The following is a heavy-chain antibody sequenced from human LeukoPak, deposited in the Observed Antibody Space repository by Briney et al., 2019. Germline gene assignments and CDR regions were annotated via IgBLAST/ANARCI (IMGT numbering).Heavy chain of an antibody. D-gene: IGHD4-17*01. CDR3: ARHPMTTVDY. J-gene: IGHJ4*02. CDR1: GGSISSSSYY. Sequence: PSETLSLTCTVSGGSISSSSYYWGWIRQPPGKGLEWIGSIYYSGSTYYNPSLKSRVTISVDTSKNQFSLKLSSVTAADTAVYYCARHPMTTVDYWGQGTLVTVSS. V-gene: IGHV4-39*01. CDR2: IYYSGST.